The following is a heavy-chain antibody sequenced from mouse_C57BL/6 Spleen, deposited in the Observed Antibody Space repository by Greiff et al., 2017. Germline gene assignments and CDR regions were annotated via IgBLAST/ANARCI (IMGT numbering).Heavy chain of an antibody. D-gene: IGHD4-1*01. CDR3: ARRGELGFFFDY. CDR1: GYTFTSYW. Sequence: VQLQQPGAELVMPGASVKLSCKASGYTFTSYWMHWVKQRPGQGLEWIGEIDPSDSYTNYNQKFKGKSTLTVDKSSSTASMQLSSLTSEDSAVYYCARRGELGFFFDYWGQGTTLTVSS. V-gene: IGHV1-69*01. CDR2: IDPSDSYT. J-gene: IGHJ2*01.